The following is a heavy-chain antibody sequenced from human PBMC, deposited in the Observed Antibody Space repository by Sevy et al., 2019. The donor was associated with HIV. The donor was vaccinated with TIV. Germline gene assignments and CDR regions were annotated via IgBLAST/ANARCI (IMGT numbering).Heavy chain of an antibody. J-gene: IGHJ4*02. Sequence: GGSLRLSWAASGLTLSDAWMSWVRQAPGKGLEWVGRIRIKTHGGTIYYAAPVKGRFTISRDDSENTLYLQMNSLKIEDAAVYYCSSLGLGYWGQGALVTVSS. CDR3: SSLGLGY. CDR1: GLTLSDAW. CDR2: IRIKTHGGTI. V-gene: IGHV3-15*05.